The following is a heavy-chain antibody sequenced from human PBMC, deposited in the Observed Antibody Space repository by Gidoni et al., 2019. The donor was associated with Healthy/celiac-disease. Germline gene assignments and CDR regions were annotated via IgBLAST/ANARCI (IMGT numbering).Heavy chain of an antibody. Sequence: EVQLVQSGAEVKKPGESLKISCKGSGQSFTSYWIGWVRQRPGKGLEWMGIIYPGDSDTRYSPSFQGQVTISADKSISTAYLQWSSLKASDTAMYYCARHRYCSSTSCYIFDYWGQGTLVTVSS. CDR1: GQSFTSYW. CDR2: IYPGDSDT. D-gene: IGHD2-2*02. V-gene: IGHV5-51*01. CDR3: ARHRYCSSTSCYIFDY. J-gene: IGHJ4*02.